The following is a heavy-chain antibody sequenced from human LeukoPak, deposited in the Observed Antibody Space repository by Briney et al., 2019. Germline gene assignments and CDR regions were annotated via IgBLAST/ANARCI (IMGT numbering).Heavy chain of an antibody. V-gene: IGHV3-7*01. Sequence: GGSLRLSCAASGFTFSSYWMSWVRQAPGKGLEWVANIKQDGSEKYYVDSVKGRFTISRDNAKNSLYLQMNSLRAEDTAVYYCARGLEGGSGSYSPYYYYYMDVWGKGTTVTISS. CDR3: ARGLEGGSGSYSPYYYYYMDV. CDR2: IKQDGSEK. D-gene: IGHD3-10*01. J-gene: IGHJ6*03. CDR1: GFTFSSYW.